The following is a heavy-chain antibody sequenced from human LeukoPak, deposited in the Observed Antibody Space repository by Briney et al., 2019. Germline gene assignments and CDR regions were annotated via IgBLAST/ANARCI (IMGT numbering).Heavy chain of an antibody. CDR1: GFTFSSYA. V-gene: IGHV3-30*04. J-gene: IGHJ4*02. D-gene: IGHD1/OR15-1a*01. CDR3: ARGTWLNKLFDY. CDR2: ISYDGSNK. Sequence: GRSLRLSCAASGFTFSSYAMHWVRQAPGKGLEWVAVISYDGSNKYYADSVKGRFTISRDNSKNTLYLQMNSLRAEDTAVYYCARGTWLNKLFDYWGQGTLVTVSS.